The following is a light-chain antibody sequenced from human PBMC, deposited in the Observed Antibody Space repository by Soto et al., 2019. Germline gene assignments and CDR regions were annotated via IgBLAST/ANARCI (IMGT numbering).Light chain of an antibody. Sequence: DIQMTQSPSSLPASVGDRVTITCRASQSISSYLNWYQQKPGKAPKLLIYTASSLHSEVPSRFSGSDSGTDFTLTISSLQPEDFATYYCLQTYSTPYTFGQGTKLEIK. CDR1: QSISSY. CDR2: TAS. V-gene: IGKV1-39*01. CDR3: LQTYSTPYT. J-gene: IGKJ2*01.